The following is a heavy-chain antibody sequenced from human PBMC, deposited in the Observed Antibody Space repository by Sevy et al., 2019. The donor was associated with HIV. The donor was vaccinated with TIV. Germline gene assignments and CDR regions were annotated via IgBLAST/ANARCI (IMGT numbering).Heavy chain of an antibody. J-gene: IGHJ6*02. D-gene: IGHD3-3*01. V-gene: IGHV4-39*01. CDR1: GGSISSSSYY. CDR3: ARRQGFLEANYYYGMDV. Sequence: ETLSLTCTVSGGSISSSSYYWGWIRQPPGKGLEWIGSIYYSGSTYYNPSLKSRVTISVDTSKNQFSLKLSSVTAADTAVYYCARRQGFLEANYYYGMDVWGQGTTVTVSS. CDR2: IYYSGST.